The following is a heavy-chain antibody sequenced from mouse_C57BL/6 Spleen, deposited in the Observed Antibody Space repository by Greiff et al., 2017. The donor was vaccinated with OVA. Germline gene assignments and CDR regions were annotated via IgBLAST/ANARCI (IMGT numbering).Heavy chain of an antibody. CDR1: GYSITSGYD. J-gene: IGHJ3*01. D-gene: IGHD2-1*01. V-gene: IGHV3-1*01. CDR3: ARGIYYGNSAWFAY. Sequence: DVKVEESGPGMVKPSQSLSLTCTVTGYSITSGYDWHWIRHFPGNKLAWMGYISYSGSTNYNPSLKSRISITHDTSKNHFFLKLNSVTTEDTATYYCARGIYYGNSAWFAYWGQGTLVTVSA. CDR2: ISYSGST.